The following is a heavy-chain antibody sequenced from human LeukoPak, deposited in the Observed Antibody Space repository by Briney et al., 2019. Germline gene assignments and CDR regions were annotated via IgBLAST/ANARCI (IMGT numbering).Heavy chain of an antibody. CDR1: GVTFSSYW. D-gene: IGHD1-26*01. J-gene: IGHJ4*02. V-gene: IGHV3-7*01. CDR3: ARGSSAGASLRHDY. Sequence: PGGSLRLSCAASGVTFSSYWMSWVRQAPGKGLEWVANIKQDGSEENFVDSVKGRFTISRDNAKKSLYLQMNSLRAEDTAVYYCARGSSAGASLRHDYWGQGTLVTVSS. CDR2: IKQDGSEE.